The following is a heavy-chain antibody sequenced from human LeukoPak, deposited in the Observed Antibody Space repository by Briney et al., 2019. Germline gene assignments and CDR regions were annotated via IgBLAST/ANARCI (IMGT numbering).Heavy chain of an antibody. D-gene: IGHD3-10*01. CDR2: IYYSGST. CDR1: GGSISSSSYY. Sequence: SETLSLTCTVSGGSISSSSYYWGWIRQPPGKGLEWIRSIYYSGSTYYNPSLKSRVTISVDTSKNQFSLKLSSVTAADTAVYYCARILNYYGSGSYYNGGDYWGQGTLVTASS. J-gene: IGHJ4*02. V-gene: IGHV4-39*01. CDR3: ARILNYYGSGSYYNGGDY.